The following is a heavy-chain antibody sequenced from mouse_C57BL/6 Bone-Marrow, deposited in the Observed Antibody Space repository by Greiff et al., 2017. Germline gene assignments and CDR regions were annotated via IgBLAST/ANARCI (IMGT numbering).Heavy chain of an antibody. D-gene: IGHD5-1-1*01. CDR3: AREIPRFAY. Sequence: QVQLQQSGAELARPGASVKLSCKASGYTFTSYGISWVKQRTGQGLEWIGEIYPRSGNTYYNEKFKGKATLTADKSSSKAYMELRSLTSEDSAVYFCAREIPRFAYWGQGTLVTVSA. J-gene: IGHJ3*01. CDR2: IYPRSGNT. V-gene: IGHV1-81*01. CDR1: GYTFTSYG.